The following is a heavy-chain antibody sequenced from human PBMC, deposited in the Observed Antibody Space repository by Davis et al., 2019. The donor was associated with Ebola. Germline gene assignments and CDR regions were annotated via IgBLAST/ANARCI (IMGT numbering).Heavy chain of an antibody. CDR1: GFTFSSYA. D-gene: IGHD6-19*01. Sequence: PGGSLRLSCAASGFTFSSYAMSWVRQAPGKGLELVSAISGSGGSTYYADSVKGRFTISRDNSKNTLYLQMNSLRAEDTAVYYCAKVGFIAVAGYWYFDLWGRGTLVTVSS. CDR2: ISGSGGST. J-gene: IGHJ2*01. V-gene: IGHV3-23*01. CDR3: AKVGFIAVAGYWYFDL.